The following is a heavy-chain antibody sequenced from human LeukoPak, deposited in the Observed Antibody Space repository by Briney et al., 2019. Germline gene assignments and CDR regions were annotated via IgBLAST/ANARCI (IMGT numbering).Heavy chain of an antibody. D-gene: IGHD3-10*01. CDR2: MNPNSGNT. Sequence: GASVKVSCKASGYTFTSYDINWVRQATGQGLEWMGWMNPNSGNTGYAQKFQGRVTITRNTSISTAYMELRSLRSDDTAVYYCARASALYYYYYMDVWGKGTTVTVSS. CDR1: GYTFTSYD. J-gene: IGHJ6*03. CDR3: ARASALYYYYYMDV. V-gene: IGHV1-8*03.